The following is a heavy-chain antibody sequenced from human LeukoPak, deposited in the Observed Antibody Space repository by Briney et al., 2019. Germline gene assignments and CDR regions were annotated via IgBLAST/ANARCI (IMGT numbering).Heavy chain of an antibody. CDR2: IWYDGSNK. Sequence: GGSLRLSCAASGFTFSSYGMHWVRQAPGKGLEWVAVIWYDGSNKYYADSVKGRFTISRDNSKNTLYLQMNSLRAEDTAVYYCAREGRYCSSTSCHYYFDYWGQGTLVTVSS. CDR1: GFTFSSYG. D-gene: IGHD2-2*01. J-gene: IGHJ4*02. V-gene: IGHV3-30*19. CDR3: AREGRYCSSTSCHYYFDY.